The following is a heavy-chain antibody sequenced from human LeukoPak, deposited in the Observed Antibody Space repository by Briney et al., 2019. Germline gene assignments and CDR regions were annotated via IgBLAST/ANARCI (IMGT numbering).Heavy chain of an antibody. J-gene: IGHJ3*02. V-gene: IGHV1-2*02. CDR1: ANTFTGYY. Sequence: ASVKVSCKASANTFTGYYMHWVRQAPGQGLERMGWINPNRGGTDYAQRFHGRVTMTRDTSISTAYMQLSRLTSDDTAVYYCARLGSSDIWGQGTMVTVSS. CDR3: ARLGSSDI. CDR2: INPNRGGT. D-gene: IGHD3-16*01.